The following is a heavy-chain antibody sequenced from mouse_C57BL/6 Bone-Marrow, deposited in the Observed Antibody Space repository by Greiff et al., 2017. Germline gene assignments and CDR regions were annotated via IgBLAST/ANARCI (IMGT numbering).Heavy chain of an antibody. J-gene: IGHJ4*01. D-gene: IGHD4-1*01. CDR3: ARELWDAMDY. V-gene: IGHV5-16*01. Sequence: EVMLVESEGGLVQPGSSMTLSCTASGFTFSDYYMACVRQVPERGLEWVANINYDGSSTYYLDSLKSRFIITRDNAKNILYLQMSNLKSEDTATYYCARELWDAMDYWGQGTSVTVSS. CDR2: INYDGSST. CDR1: GFTFSDYY.